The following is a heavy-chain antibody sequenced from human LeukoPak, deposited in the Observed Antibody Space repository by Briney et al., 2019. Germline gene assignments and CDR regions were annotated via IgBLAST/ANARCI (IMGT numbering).Heavy chain of an antibody. CDR3: ATAGWAIAATPLFF. J-gene: IGHJ4*02. CDR1: GFRLIDYN. D-gene: IGHD2-15*01. Sequence: GGSLRLSCVGSGFRLIDYNMNWVRQSPGKGLEWLGCIGAISTMLHYADSVKGRFTISRDNSKNTLYLQMNSLRPEDTAVYYCATAGWAIAATPLFFWGQGALVTISS. CDR2: IGAISTML. V-gene: IGHV3-48*01.